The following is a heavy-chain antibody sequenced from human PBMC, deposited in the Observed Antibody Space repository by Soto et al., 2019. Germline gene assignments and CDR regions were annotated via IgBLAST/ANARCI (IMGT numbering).Heavy chain of an antibody. CDR1: GFTFSSYS. J-gene: IGHJ3*02. D-gene: IGHD1-26*01. Sequence: PGGSLRLSCAASGFTFSSYSMNWVRQAPGKGLEWVSSISSSSSYIYYADSVKGRFTISRDNAKNSLYLQMNSLRAEDTAVYYCARERIVGDPTDIWGQGTMVTVSS. V-gene: IGHV3-21*01. CDR2: ISSSSSYI. CDR3: ARERIVGDPTDI.